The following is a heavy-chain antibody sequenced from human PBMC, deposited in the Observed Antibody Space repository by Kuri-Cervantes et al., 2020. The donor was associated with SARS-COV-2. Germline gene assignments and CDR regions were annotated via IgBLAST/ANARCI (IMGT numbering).Heavy chain of an antibody. V-gene: IGHV3-23*01. CDR2: ISGSGDIT. CDR3: AKYLVWGGLNWFDP. Sequence: GESLKISCAASGFTFSSYAMSWGRQAPTKGLEWVSAISGSGDITYYGDSVQGRFTISRDNSKNTLYLQMNSLRAEATAVYYCAKYLVWGGLNWFDPWGQGTQVTVSS. J-gene: IGHJ5*02. D-gene: IGHD3-16*01. CDR1: GFTFSSYA.